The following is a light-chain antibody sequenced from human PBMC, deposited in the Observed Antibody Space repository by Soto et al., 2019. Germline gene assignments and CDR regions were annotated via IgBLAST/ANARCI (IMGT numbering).Light chain of an antibody. CDR2: GAS. Sequence: DIVMTQSPATLSVSPGERATLSCRASQTISSNLAWYQQKPGQTPRLLIYGASTRATGIPARFSGSGSGTEFTLAINSLQSEGFAVYWCQQYNTWPPTFGPGTKVDIK. CDR1: QTISSN. CDR3: QQYNTWPPT. V-gene: IGKV3-15*01. J-gene: IGKJ3*01.